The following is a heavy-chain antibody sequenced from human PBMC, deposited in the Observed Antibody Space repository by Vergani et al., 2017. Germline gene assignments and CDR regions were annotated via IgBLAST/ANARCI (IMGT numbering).Heavy chain of an antibody. D-gene: IGHD4-11*01. Sequence: QVQLVQSGAEVKKPGSSVKVSCKASGGTFSSYAISWVRQAPGQGLEWMGGIIPIFGTANYAQKFQGRVTITADESTSTAYMELSSLRSEDTAVYYCARGTLTVTIRGWDYCYYYMDVWGKGTTVTVSS. CDR1: GGTFSSYA. V-gene: IGHV1-69*01. CDR3: ARGTLTVTIRGWDYCYYYMDV. J-gene: IGHJ6*03. CDR2: IIPIFGTA.